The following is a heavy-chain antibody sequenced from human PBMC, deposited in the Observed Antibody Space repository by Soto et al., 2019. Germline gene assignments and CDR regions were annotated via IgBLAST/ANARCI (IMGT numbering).Heavy chain of an antibody. J-gene: IGHJ4*02. D-gene: IGHD3-22*01. CDR2: IKQDGSEK. CDR3: ARDGSRGYYYASRHYY. V-gene: IGHV3-7*03. CDR1: GFTFSSYW. Sequence: PGGSLRLSCAASGFTFSSYWISWVRQAPWKGLEWVANIKQDGSEKYYVDSVKGRFTISRDNAKNSLYLQMNSLRAEDTAVYYCARDGSRGYYYASRHYYCGQGTLVTFSS.